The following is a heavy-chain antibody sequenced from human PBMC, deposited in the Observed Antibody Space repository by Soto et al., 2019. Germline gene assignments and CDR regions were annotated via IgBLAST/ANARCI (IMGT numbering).Heavy chain of an antibody. V-gene: IGHV1-3*01. Sequence: QVQLVQSGAEVKKPGASVKVSCKASGYTFTNYALHWVRQAPGQRLEWMGWINAGNGKRKYSQKAQGRVTITRDTSASTAYMEMSSLRSEDKAVYYCAKDHITMVRGVLIMNYWGQGNLVTVSS. D-gene: IGHD3-10*01. CDR3: AKDHITMVRGVLIMNY. CDR1: GYTFTNYA. CDR2: INAGNGKR. J-gene: IGHJ4*02.